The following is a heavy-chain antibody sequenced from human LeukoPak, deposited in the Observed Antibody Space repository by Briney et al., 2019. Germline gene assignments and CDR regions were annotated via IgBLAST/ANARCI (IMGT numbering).Heavy chain of an antibody. J-gene: IGHJ4*02. D-gene: IGHD5-18*01. CDR2: IHGGDSSGVTT. CDR1: GFTLYHYG. Sequence: PGGSLRLSCAASGFTLYHYGMSWVRQAPGKRLEWVSSIHGGDSSGVTTFYADSVKGRFTISRDNAKNSLFLQMNNLRVDDSAVYYCAREYTAMAYDYWGQGNLVTVSS. CDR3: AREYTAMAYDY. V-gene: IGHV3-23*01.